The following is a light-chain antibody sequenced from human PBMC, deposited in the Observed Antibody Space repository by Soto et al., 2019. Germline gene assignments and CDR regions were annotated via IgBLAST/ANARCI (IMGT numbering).Light chain of an antibody. J-gene: IGLJ1*01. CDR2: EVT. CDR1: SSDVGGYNY. Sequence: QSALTQPPSASGSPGQSVTISCTGTSSDVGGYNYVSWYQQYPGKAPKLMIYEVTKRPSGVSNRFSGSKSGNTASLTISGLQAEDEADYSCCSYAGSSTYVFGTGTKVTVL. V-gene: IGLV2-23*02. CDR3: CSYAGSSTYV.